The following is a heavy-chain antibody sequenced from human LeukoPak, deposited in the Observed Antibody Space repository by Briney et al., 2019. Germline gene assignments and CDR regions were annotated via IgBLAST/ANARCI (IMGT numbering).Heavy chain of an antibody. D-gene: IGHD1-26*01. V-gene: IGHV1-2*02. CDR1: GYTFTGYY. CDR2: INPNSGGT. J-gene: IGHJ4*02. Sequence: GASVKVSCKASGYTFTGYYMHWVRQVPGQGLVWMGWINPNSGGTNYAQKFQGRVTMTRDTSISTAYMELSRLRSDDTAVYYCARVSPLQSGSTGFDYWGQGTLVTVSS. CDR3: ARVSPLQSGSTGFDY.